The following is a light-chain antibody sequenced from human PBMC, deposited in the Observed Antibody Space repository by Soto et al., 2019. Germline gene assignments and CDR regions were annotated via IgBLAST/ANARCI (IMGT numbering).Light chain of an antibody. Sequence: EIVMTQPPATLSVSPGERATLSCRASQSVTSTYVAWYQQKPGQAPRLLIYGASNRATGIPDRFSGSGSGTDLTLTISRLEPEDSAVYFCQQYDHSPRTFRQVTKADIK. CDR1: QSVTSTY. J-gene: IGKJ1*01. V-gene: IGKV3-20*01. CDR3: QQYDHSPRT. CDR2: GAS.